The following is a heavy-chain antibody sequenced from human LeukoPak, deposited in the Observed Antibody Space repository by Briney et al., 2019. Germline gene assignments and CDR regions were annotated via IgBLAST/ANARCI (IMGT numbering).Heavy chain of an antibody. CDR2: IRYDGSNK. V-gene: IGHV3-30*02. CDR3: AKDLDYYGSGSAFDY. J-gene: IGHJ4*02. CDR1: GFIFSSYS. D-gene: IGHD3-10*01. Sequence: GGSLRLSCAASGFIFSSYSMKWVRQAPGKGLEWVAFIRYDGSNKYYADSVKGRFTISRDNSKNTLYLQMNSLRAEDTAVYYCAKDLDYYGSGSAFDYWGQGTLVTVSS.